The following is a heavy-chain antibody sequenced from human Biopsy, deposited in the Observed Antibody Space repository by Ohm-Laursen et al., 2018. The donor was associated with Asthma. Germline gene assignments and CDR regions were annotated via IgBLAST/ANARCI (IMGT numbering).Heavy chain of an antibody. Sequence: SDTLSLTCTVSGVSISSDYWSWIRQPPGKGLEWIGHIYYSGSTNYQPSLKSRVTISVGTSKNQFSLKLRSVTAADAAVYYCARGISRVTGLFDHFDSWGQGTLVTVSS. J-gene: IGHJ4*02. V-gene: IGHV4-59*07. CDR3: ARGISRVTGLFDHFDS. CDR2: IYYSGST. D-gene: IGHD2-21*02. CDR1: GVSISSDY.